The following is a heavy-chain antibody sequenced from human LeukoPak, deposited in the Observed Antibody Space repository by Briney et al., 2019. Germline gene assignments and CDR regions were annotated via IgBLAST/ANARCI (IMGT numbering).Heavy chain of an antibody. V-gene: IGHV3-30*18. J-gene: IGHJ4*02. CDR3: AKDLVLRYFDWAFDY. CDR1: GFTFSSYG. CDR2: ISYDGSNK. Sequence: GGSLRLSCAASGFTFSSYGMHWVRQAPGKGLEWEAVISYDGSNKYYADSVKGRFTISRDNSKNTLYLQMNSLRAEDTAVYYCAKDLVLRYFDWAFDYWGQGTLVTVSS. D-gene: IGHD3-9*01.